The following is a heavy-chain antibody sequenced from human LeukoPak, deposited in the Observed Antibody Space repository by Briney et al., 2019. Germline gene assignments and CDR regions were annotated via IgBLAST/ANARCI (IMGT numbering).Heavy chain of an antibody. J-gene: IGHJ4*02. Sequence: SETLSLTCAVYGGSFSGYYWSWIRQPPGKGLEWIGEINHSGSTNYNPSLKSRVTISVDTSKNQFSLKLGSVTAADTAVYYCASGLWFGDYWGQGTLVTVSS. D-gene: IGHD3-10*01. V-gene: IGHV4-34*01. CDR2: INHSGST. CDR3: ASGLWFGDY. CDR1: GGSFSGYY.